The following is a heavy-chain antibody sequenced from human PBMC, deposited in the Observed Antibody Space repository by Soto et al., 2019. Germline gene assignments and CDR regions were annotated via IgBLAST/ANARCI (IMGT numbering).Heavy chain of an antibody. CDR3: ARDLEWEVPRNYFGY. V-gene: IGHV1-2*02. CDR2: INPNTGGT. Sequence: ASVKVSCKASGYTFTGYNMHWVRQAPGQGLEWMGWINPNTGGTNYAQMFQGRITLTRDTSISTAYMDLTRLRSDDTAVYYCARDLEWEVPRNYFGYWGQGTLVTVSS. J-gene: IGHJ4*02. CDR1: GYTFTGYN. D-gene: IGHD3-3*01.